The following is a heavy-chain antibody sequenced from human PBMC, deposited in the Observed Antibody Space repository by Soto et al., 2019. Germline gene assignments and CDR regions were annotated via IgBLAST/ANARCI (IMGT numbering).Heavy chain of an antibody. D-gene: IGHD6-25*01. Sequence: ASVKVSCKTSGHSFIDYYIHWIRQAPGRGLEWIGWVNPDTGASNFAQNFRDRVILARDTSIDTNYMDLRRLTSDDTGVYYCAREWQRGTDYWGQGALVTVSS. CDR2: VNPDTGAS. CDR3: AREWQRGTDY. J-gene: IGHJ4*02. V-gene: IGHV1-2*02. CDR1: GHSFIDYY.